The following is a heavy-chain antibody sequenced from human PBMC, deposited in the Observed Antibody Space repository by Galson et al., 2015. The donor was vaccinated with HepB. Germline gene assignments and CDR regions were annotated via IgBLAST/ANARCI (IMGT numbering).Heavy chain of an antibody. V-gene: IGHV3-21*01. CDR2: ISSSSSYI. J-gene: IGHJ4*02. D-gene: IGHD1-26*01. CDR1: GFTFSSYS. Sequence: SLRLSCAASGFTFSSYSMNWVRQAPRKGLEWVSSISSSSSYIYYADSVKGRFTISRDNAKNSLYLQMNSLRAEDTAVYYCASLGIVGATKGGVLYYWGQGTLVTVSS. CDR3: ASLGIVGATKGGVLYY.